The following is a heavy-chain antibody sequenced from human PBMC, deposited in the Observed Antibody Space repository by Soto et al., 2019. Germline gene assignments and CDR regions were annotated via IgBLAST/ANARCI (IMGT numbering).Heavy chain of an antibody. CDR3: ATRSGDY. CDR1: GFIFSTYW. D-gene: IGHD6-25*01. V-gene: IGHV3-7*05. Sequence: VQLVESGGDLVQPGGSLRLSCTASGFIFSTYWLSWVRQAPGKGLEWVANIKHDGSEKYYGDSVKDRFPISRDNAKSSLYLQMHSLRADDTAVYYCATRSGDYWGQGTLVTVSS. CDR2: IKHDGSEK. J-gene: IGHJ4*02.